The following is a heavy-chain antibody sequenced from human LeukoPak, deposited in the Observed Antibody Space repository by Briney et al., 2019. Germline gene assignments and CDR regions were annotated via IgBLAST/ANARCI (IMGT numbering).Heavy chain of an antibody. Sequence: SETLSLTCTVSGCSISSYYWSWIRQPPGKGLEWIGYIYYSGSTNYNPSLKSRVTISVDTSKNQFSLKLSSVTAADTAVYYCARGYYYYYMDVWGKGTTVTVSS. CDR1: GCSISSYY. V-gene: IGHV4-59*01. J-gene: IGHJ6*03. CDR2: IYYSGST. CDR3: ARGYYYYYMDV.